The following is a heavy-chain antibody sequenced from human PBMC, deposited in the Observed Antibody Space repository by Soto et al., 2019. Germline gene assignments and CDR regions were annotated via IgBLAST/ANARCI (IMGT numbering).Heavy chain of an antibody. CDR2: VDDDGT. D-gene: IGHD4-17*01. Sequence: GGSLRLSCAASGFTFSSHSMHWVRQAPGKGLMWVARVDDDGTTYADSVKGRLSVSRDNSNNTVFLQINRLRDEDTAMYYCARGSSTTPTSYGYLAYWGQGTLVTGSS. J-gene: IGHJ4*02. CDR1: GFTFSSHS. CDR3: ARGSSTTPTSYGYLAY. V-gene: IGHV3-74*01.